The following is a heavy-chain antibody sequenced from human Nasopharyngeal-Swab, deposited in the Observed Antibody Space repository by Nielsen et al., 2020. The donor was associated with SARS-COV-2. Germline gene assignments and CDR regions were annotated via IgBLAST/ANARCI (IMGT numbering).Heavy chain of an antibody. D-gene: IGHD5-18*01. Sequence: SETLSLTCTVSGGSISPYYWNWVRQPPGKGLEWIGYVYYRGNTKYSPSLESRVTISLDTSKNQFSLKLNAVTAADTAVYYCARAGEYSYGSGYNWGQGTLVAVSS. CDR2: VYYRGNT. V-gene: IGHV4-59*12. CDR3: ARAGEYSYGSGYN. J-gene: IGHJ4*02. CDR1: GGSISPYY.